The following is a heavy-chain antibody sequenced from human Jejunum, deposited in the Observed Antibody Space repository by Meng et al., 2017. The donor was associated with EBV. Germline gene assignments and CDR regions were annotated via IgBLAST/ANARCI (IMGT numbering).Heavy chain of an antibody. D-gene: IGHD4-17*01. CDR3: ARGGPDFGDYVPFDY. CDR2: IYNIGST. CDR1: VDCFTSGVDL. Sequence: QSLPCACSVDCFTSGVDLWNWIRQPQGQGLEWIGNIYNIGSTYYNPSPKSRVTISVDRSKTKFYLTLNSVTAADTDVYYCARGGPDFGDYVPFDYWGQGTLVTVSS. J-gene: IGHJ4*02. V-gene: IGHV4-30-2*01.